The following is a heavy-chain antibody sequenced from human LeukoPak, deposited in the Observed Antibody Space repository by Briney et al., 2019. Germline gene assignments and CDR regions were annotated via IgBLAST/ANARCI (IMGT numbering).Heavy chain of an antibody. CDR2: ISYDGSNK. V-gene: IGHV3-30-3*01. Sequence: PGRSLRLSCAASGFTFSSYAMHWVRQASGKGLEWVAVISYDGSNKYYADSVKGRFTISRDNSKNTLYLQMNSLRAEDTAVYYCARDKGGWDSSALGAFDIWGQGTMVTVSS. CDR1: GFTFSSYA. J-gene: IGHJ3*02. CDR3: ARDKGGWDSSALGAFDI. D-gene: IGHD3-22*01.